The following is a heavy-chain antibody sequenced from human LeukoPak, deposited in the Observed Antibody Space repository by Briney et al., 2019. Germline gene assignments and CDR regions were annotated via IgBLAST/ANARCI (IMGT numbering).Heavy chain of an antibody. CDR3: ARDLPDY. CDR1: GFIFSSFW. Sequence: GGSLRLSCAAPGFIFSSFWMTWVRQAPGKGLEWVANIKQDGSEKYYVDSVKGRFTISRDNAKNSLYLQMNSLRAEDTAVYYCARDLPDYWGQGTLVTVSS. CDR2: IKQDGSEK. V-gene: IGHV3-7*01. J-gene: IGHJ4*02.